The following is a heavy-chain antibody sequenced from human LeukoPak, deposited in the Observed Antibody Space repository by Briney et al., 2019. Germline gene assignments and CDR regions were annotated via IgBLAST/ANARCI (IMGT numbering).Heavy chain of an antibody. J-gene: IGHJ3*02. D-gene: IGHD2-21*02. CDR2: VFYSGST. V-gene: IGHV4-59*01. Sequence: SETLSLTCTVSGGSITNYYWNWIRQPPGKGLEWIGYVFYSGSTNYNPSLKSRVTISVDTSKNQFSLKLTSVTAVDTALYYCARDAVTYDAFDIWGQGTMVTASS. CDR1: GGSITNYY. CDR3: ARDAVTYDAFDI.